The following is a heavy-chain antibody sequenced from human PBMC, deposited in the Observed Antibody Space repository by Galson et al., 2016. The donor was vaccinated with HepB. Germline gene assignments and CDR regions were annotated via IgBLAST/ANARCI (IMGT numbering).Heavy chain of an antibody. Sequence: ETLSLTCTVSGGSISGYYWSWLRQPPGQGLEWIGYIHYTGSTRYNPSLKGRVTISVDTSNNQFSLKLSSVTAANTAVYYCARLHSHFLEEFDPWGQGTLVTVSS. CDR3: ARLHSHFLEEFDP. J-gene: IGHJ5*02. D-gene: IGHD2/OR15-2a*01. V-gene: IGHV4-59*01. CDR2: IHYTGST. CDR1: GGSISGYY.